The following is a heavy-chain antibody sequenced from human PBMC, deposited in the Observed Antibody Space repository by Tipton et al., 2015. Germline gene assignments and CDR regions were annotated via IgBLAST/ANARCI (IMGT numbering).Heavy chain of an antibody. Sequence: LRLSCAASGFDVSSYYMSWVRQAPGKGLEWIGSIHYSGDTYYNPPLTSRASISVDASKNQFSLTLTSVTAADTAVYYCACQDYDSLTRDYQTVDYWGQGTLVTVSS. CDR2: IHYSGDT. D-gene: IGHD3-9*01. CDR3: ACQDYDSLTRDYQTVDY. J-gene: IGHJ4*02. CDR1: GFDVSSYY. V-gene: IGHV4-38-2*01.